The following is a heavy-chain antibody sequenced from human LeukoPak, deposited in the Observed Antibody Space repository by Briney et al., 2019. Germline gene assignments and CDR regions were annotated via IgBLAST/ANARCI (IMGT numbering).Heavy chain of an antibody. CDR3: ATPLRGYSYGWWDY. D-gene: IGHD5-18*01. CDR1: GYTFTGYY. V-gene: IGHV1-2*02. CDR2: INPNSGGT. J-gene: IGHJ4*02. Sequence: ASVKVSCKASGYTFTGYYMHWVRQAPGQGLEWMGWINPNSGGTNSAQKFQGRVTMTRDTSIGTAYMELNRLRSDDTAVYYCATPLRGYSYGWWDYWAQGTLVTVS.